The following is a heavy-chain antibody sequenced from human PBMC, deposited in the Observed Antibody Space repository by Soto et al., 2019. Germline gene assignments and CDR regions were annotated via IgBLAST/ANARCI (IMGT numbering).Heavy chain of an antibody. Sequence: SETLSLTCTVSGGSISSSSYYWGWIRQPPGKGLEWIGSIYYSGSTYYNPSLKSRVTISVDTSKNQFSLKLSSVTAADTAVYYCASSGQQLVPFDYWGRGTLVTV. V-gene: IGHV4-39*01. CDR2: IYYSGST. CDR1: GGSISSSSYY. D-gene: IGHD6-13*01. J-gene: IGHJ4*02. CDR3: ASSGQQLVPFDY.